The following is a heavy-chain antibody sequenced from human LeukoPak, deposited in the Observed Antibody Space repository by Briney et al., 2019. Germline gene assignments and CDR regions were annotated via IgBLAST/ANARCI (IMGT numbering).Heavy chain of an antibody. J-gene: IGHJ4*02. Sequence: SETLSLTCTVSGGSISSYYWSWIRQPAGTGLEWIGRIYTSGTTNYNPSLKSRVTMSVDTSKNQFSLKLSSVTAADTAVYYCARAGGSSSWYRFDYWGQGTLVTVSS. CDR1: GGSISSYY. CDR2: IYTSGTT. D-gene: IGHD6-13*01. V-gene: IGHV4-4*07. CDR3: ARAGGSSSWYRFDY.